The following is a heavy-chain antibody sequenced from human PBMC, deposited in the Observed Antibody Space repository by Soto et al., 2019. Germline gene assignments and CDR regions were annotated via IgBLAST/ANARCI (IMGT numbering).Heavy chain of an antibody. CDR1: GYTFTSYD. D-gene: IGHD2-2*01. CDR2: MNPNSGST. J-gene: IGHJ4*02. V-gene: IGHV1-8*01. Sequence: VKVSCKASGYTFTSYDINWVRQATGQGLEWMGWMNPNSGSTGYAQKFQGRVTMTRNTSISTAYMELSSLRSEDTAVYYCARVRCSSTSCYLDYWGQGTLVTVSS. CDR3: ARVRCSSTSCYLDY.